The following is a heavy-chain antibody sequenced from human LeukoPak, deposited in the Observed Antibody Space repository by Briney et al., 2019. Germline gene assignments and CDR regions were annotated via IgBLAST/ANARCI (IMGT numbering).Heavy chain of an antibody. CDR2: ISGDGTIT. V-gene: IGHV3-43*02. Sequence: GGSLRLSCAASGLNLDAYAMHWVRQAPGKGLEWVSLISGDGTITYYADSVKGRLPISRDNSKNSLFMEMNSLRSEDTALYYCAKDTPLFYHYYGVDVWGQGTTVTVSS. CDR3: AKDTPLFYHYYGVDV. J-gene: IGHJ6*02. CDR1: GLNLDAYA.